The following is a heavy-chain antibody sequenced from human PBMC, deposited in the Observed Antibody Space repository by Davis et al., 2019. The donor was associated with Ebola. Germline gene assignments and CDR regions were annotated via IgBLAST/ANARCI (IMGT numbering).Heavy chain of an antibody. CDR1: GFTFSDYY. CDR2: ISTRGSII. V-gene: IGHV3-11*01. D-gene: IGHD5-12*01. Sequence: GESLKISCAASGFTFSDYYMTWIRQAPGKGLEWVSYISTRGSIIDYTDSVKGRITISRDNAKRSLYLQMNILRAEDTAVYYCARISLGGYEYFDYWGQGTLVTVSS. J-gene: IGHJ4*02. CDR3: ARISLGGYEYFDY.